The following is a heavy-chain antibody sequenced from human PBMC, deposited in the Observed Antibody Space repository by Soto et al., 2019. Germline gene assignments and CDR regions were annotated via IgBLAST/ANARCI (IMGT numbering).Heavy chain of an antibody. CDR2: TYYRSKWYN. D-gene: IGHD2-2*01. V-gene: IGHV6-1*01. CDR3: ARGLNCSSTSCFYYYYGMDV. CDR1: GDSVSSNSAA. Sequence: SQTLSLPCAISGDSVSSNSAAWNWIRQSPSRGLEWLGRTYYRSKWYNDYAVSVKSRITINPDTSKNQFSLQLNSVTPEDTAVYYCARGLNCSSTSCFYYYYGMDVWGQGTKVTVYS. J-gene: IGHJ6*02.